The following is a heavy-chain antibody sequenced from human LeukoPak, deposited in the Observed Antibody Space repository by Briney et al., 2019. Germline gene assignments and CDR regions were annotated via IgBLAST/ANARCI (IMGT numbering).Heavy chain of an antibody. Sequence: SETLSLTCTVSGGSINSRSYYWGWIRQPPGKGLEWIGSFYHSGSTYYSPSLKSRVTISVDTSKNQFSLKLSSVTAADTAVYYCAREGNWFDPWGQGTLVTVSS. V-gene: IGHV4-39*07. J-gene: IGHJ5*02. CDR1: GGSINSRSYY. CDR3: AREGNWFDP. CDR2: FYHSGST.